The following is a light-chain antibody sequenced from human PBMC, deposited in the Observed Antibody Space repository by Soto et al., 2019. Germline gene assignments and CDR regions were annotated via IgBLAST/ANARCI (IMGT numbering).Light chain of an antibody. CDR1: QSVSGW. CDR3: QQYNGYWT. V-gene: IGKV1-5*03. Sequence: DIQMTQSPSTLSASVGDTVTVTCRASQSVSGWLAWYQQKPGEAPKLLIYKASSLESGVPSRFSGSGSGTEFTLTISSLQPDDFATYYCQQYNGYWTFGQGTKVDIK. CDR2: KAS. J-gene: IGKJ1*01.